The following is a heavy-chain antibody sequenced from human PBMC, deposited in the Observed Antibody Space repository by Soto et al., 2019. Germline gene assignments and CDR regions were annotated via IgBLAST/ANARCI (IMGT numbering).Heavy chain of an antibody. D-gene: IGHD6-13*01. J-gene: IGHJ6*02. CDR3: ARDTGIAAAGTGTRFYYGVDV. V-gene: IGHV1-69*13. Sequence: GASVKVSCKASGGTFSSYAISWVRQAPGQGLEWMGGIIPIFGTANYAQKFQGRVTITADESTSTAYMELSSLRSEDTAVYYCARDTGIAAAGTGTRFYYGVDVWGQGTTVTVSS. CDR1: GGTFSSYA. CDR2: IIPIFGTA.